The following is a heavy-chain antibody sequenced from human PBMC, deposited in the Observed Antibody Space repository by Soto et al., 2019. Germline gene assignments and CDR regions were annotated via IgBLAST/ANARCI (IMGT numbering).Heavy chain of an antibody. CDR2: IDPSDSRT. D-gene: IGHD2-8*01. Sequence: PGESLKISCEASGYMFPIYHISWVRQMPGKGLEWVGKIDPSDSRTMYRPSSRARITISVDTSINTAYLEWGRLKASDTAMYYCARHDSNGDFAFWGQGTQVTVSS. CDR3: ARHDSNGDFAF. J-gene: IGHJ4*02. V-gene: IGHV5-10-1*01. CDR1: GYMFPIYH.